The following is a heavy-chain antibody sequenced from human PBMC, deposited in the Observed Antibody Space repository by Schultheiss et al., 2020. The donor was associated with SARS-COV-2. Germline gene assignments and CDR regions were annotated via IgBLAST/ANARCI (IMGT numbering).Heavy chain of an antibody. V-gene: IGHV3-30-3*01. CDR3: AKDADTVTFYYYYGMEV. CDR1: GFTFSSYA. Sequence: GESLKISCAASGFTFSSYAMHWVRQAPGKGLEWVAVISYDGSNKYYADSVKGRFTISRDNSKNTLSLQMNSLRDEDTAVYYCAKDADTVTFYYYYGMEVWGQGTTVTVSS. CDR2: ISYDGSNK. J-gene: IGHJ6*02. D-gene: IGHD4-17*01.